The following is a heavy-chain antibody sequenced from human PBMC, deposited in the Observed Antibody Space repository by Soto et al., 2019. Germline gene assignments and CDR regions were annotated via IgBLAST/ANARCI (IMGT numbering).Heavy chain of an antibody. CDR3: ARDRRSDYDFWSGYYRANWFDP. CDR2: IWYDGSNK. Sequence: PGGSLRLSCAASGFTFSSYGMHWVRQAPGKGLEWVAVIWYDGSNKYYADSVKGRFTISRDNSKNTLYLQMNSLRAEDTAVYYCARDRRSDYDFWSGYYRANWFDPWGQGTLVTVSS. D-gene: IGHD3-3*01. CDR1: GFTFSSYG. J-gene: IGHJ5*02. V-gene: IGHV3-33*01.